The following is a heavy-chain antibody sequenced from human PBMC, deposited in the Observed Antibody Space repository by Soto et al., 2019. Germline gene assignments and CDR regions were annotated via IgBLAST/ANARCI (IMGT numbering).Heavy chain of an antibody. Sequence: PGGSLRLSCAASGFTFSSYEMNWVRQAPGKGLEWASYISSSGSTIYYADSVKGRFTISRDNAKNSLYLQMNSLRAEDTAVYYCASRGYDYVWGSYRPFDYWGQGTLVTVSS. V-gene: IGHV3-48*03. J-gene: IGHJ4*02. CDR1: GFTFSSYE. D-gene: IGHD3-16*02. CDR2: ISSSGSTI. CDR3: ASRGYDYVWGSYRPFDY.